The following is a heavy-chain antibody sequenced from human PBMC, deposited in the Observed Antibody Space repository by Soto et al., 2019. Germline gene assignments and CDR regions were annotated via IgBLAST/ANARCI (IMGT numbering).Heavy chain of an antibody. CDR1: GGSISSGDYY. D-gene: IGHD3-22*01. V-gene: IGHV4-30-4*01. CDR3: ARDDDRRSAFDI. J-gene: IGHJ3*02. Sequence: QVQLQESGPGLVKPSQTLSLTCTVSGGSISSGDYYWSWIRQPPGKGLEWIGYIYYSGSTYYNPSLKSRVXIXVXXSKNQFSLKLSSVTAADTAVYYCARDDDRRSAFDIWGQGTMVTVSS. CDR2: IYYSGST.